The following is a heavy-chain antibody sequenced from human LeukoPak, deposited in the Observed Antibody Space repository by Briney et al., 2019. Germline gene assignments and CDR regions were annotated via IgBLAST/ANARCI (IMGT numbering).Heavy chain of an antibody. CDR2: INPNSGGT. CDR3: GTAPDCSSTSCFDY. D-gene: IGHD2-2*01. V-gene: IGHV1-2*02. Sequence: AASVKVSCKASGYTFTGYYMHWVRQAPGQGLEWMGWINPNSGGTNYAQKFQGRVTMTRDTSISTAYMELSRLRSDDPAVYYCGTAPDCSSTSCFDYWGQGTLVTVSS. CDR1: GYTFTGYY. J-gene: IGHJ4*02.